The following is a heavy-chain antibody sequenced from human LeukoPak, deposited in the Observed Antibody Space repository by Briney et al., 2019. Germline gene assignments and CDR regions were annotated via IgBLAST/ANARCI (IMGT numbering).Heavy chain of an antibody. CDR2: KNPNSGNT. Sequence: VASVKVSCTASGGTFSSYAISWVRQATGQGLEWMGWKNPNSGNTAYAQKFQGRVTLTRDTSIGTAYTELSSLRSEDTAIYYCATVAPDFWGQGTLVTVSS. V-gene: IGHV1-8*02. J-gene: IGHJ4*02. D-gene: IGHD3/OR15-3a*01. CDR3: ATVAPDF. CDR1: GGTFSSYA.